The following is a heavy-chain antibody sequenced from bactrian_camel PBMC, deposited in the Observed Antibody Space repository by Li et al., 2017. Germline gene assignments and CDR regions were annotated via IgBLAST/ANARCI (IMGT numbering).Heavy chain of an antibody. CDR3: AARWYGGGGCYTGTDYNH. CDR1: GYTYGSMC. J-gene: IGHJ4*01. D-gene: IGHD6*01. V-gene: IGHV3S26*01. CDR2: IDSDATTT. Sequence: HVQLVESGGGSVQAGGSLRLSCAFSGYTYGSMCMGWFRQTRGKEREGVAAIDSDATTTTYADSVKGRFSISKDNAKNTLYLQMNNLKPEDSAMYYCAARWYGGGGCYTGTDYNHWGQGTQVTVS.